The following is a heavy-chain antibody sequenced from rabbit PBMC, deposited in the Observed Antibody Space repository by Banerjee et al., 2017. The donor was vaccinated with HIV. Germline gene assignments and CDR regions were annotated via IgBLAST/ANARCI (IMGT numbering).Heavy chain of an antibody. CDR3: ARGGDGAYGFCNL. D-gene: IGHD6-1*01. V-gene: IGHV1S43*01. Sequence: QQQLEESGGGLVKPGGTLTLTCKASGIDFSGDYYMCWVRQAPGKGLELIACIYTSSGSTWCASWAQGRFTISKTSSTTVTLQMTSLTAADTATYFCARGGDGAYGFCNLWGPGTLVTVS. CDR1: GIDFSGDYY. J-gene: IGHJ4*01. CDR2: IYTSSGST.